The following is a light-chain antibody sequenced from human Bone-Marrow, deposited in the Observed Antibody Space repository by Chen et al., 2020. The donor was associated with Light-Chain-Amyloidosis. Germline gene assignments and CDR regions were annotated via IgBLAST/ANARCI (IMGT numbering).Light chain of an antibody. CDR1: NIGSTR. V-gene: IGLV3-21*02. CDR2: DDS. J-gene: IGLJ3*02. CDR3: QVWDRSSDRPV. Sequence: SYVLTQPSSVSVAPGQTATIACGGNNIGSTRVHWYQQTPGQAPSLVVYDDSDRPSGIPERFSGSNSGNTATLTISRVEAGDEADYYCQVWDRSSDRPVFGGGTKLTVL.